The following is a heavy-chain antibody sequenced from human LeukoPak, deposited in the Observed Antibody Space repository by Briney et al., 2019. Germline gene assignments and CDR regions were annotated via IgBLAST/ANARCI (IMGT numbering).Heavy chain of an antibody. D-gene: IGHD3-10*01. Sequence: GRSLRLSCAASGFTFSSYGMHWVRQAPGKGLEWVAVISYDGSNKYYADSVKGRFTISRDSSRNTLYLQMSSLRAEDTAVYYCAKRRGEDRAFDYWGQGTLVTVSS. CDR1: GFTFSSYG. CDR2: ISYDGSNK. CDR3: AKRRGEDRAFDY. J-gene: IGHJ4*02. V-gene: IGHV3-30*18.